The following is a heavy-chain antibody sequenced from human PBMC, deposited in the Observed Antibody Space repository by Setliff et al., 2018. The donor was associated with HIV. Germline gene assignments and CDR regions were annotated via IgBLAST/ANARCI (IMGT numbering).Heavy chain of an antibody. D-gene: IGHD3-9*01. V-gene: IGHV2-5*02. CDR2: IYWDDDK. CDR3: AHTFLTGYYNAFDY. CDR1: GFSLRSSGVG. Sequence: SGPTLVNPTQTLTLTCAFSGFSLRSSGVGVGWIRQPPGKALEWLALIYWDDDKRYSPSLKSRLTITKDTSKNHVVLTMTNMYPVDTATYYCAHTFLTGYYNAFDYWGQGVLVTVSS. J-gene: IGHJ4*02.